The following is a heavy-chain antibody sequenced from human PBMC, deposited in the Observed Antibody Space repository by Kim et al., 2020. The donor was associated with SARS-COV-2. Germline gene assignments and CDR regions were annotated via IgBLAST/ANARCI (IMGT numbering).Heavy chain of an antibody. J-gene: IGHJ6*02. Sequence: SLKSRVTLAVDPSKNQFSLKLGSVTAADTAVYYCARDTYSSGWYSYGMDVWGQGTTVTVSS. D-gene: IGHD6-19*01. V-gene: IGHV4-61*02. CDR3: ARDTYSSGWYSYGMDV.